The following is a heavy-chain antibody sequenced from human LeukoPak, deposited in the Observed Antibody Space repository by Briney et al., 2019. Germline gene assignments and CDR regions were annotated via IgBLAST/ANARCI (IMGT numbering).Heavy chain of an antibody. Sequence: PGGSLRLSCVASGFTFSDYYMSWIRQAPGKGLEWVSYISGTTSNTKYADSVKGRFTISRDNAKNSLYLQMNSLRAEDTAVYYCARPTKEGSSWYWWFDPWGQGTLVTVSS. V-gene: IGHV3-11*06. CDR1: GFTFSDYY. D-gene: IGHD6-13*01. CDR2: ISGTTSNT. J-gene: IGHJ5*02. CDR3: ARPTKEGSSWYWWFDP.